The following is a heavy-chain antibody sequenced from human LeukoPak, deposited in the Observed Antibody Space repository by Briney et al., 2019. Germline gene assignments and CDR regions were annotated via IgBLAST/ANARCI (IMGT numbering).Heavy chain of an antibody. D-gene: IGHD1-14*01. Sequence: SGTLSLTCAVSGATIDSHSWWSWVRQPPGKGLEWIGEIYHSGGANYKPSLKSRVTMSVDTSKNHFSLKLTSVTAADTAVYYCAYNRNFALDNWGQGTLVTVSS. CDR3: AYNRNFALDN. CDR1: GATIDSHSW. J-gene: IGHJ4*02. CDR2: IYHSGGA. V-gene: IGHV4-4*02.